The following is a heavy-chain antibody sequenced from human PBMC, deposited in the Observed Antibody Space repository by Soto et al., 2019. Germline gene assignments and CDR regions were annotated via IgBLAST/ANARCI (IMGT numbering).Heavy chain of an antibody. CDR3: AKSAPYYYDSSGYYTNWFDP. J-gene: IGHJ5*02. Sequence: GGSLRLSCAASGFPFSSYCMHWVRQAPGKGLEWVAVISYDGSNKYYADSVKGRFTISRDNSKNTLYLQMNSLRAEDTAVYYCAKSAPYYYDSSGYYTNWFDPWGQGTLVTVSS. CDR2: ISYDGSNK. CDR1: GFPFSSYC. V-gene: IGHV3-30*18. D-gene: IGHD3-22*01.